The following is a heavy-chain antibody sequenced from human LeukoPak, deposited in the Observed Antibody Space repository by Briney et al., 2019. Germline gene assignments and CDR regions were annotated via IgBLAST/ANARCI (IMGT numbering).Heavy chain of an antibody. CDR2: IYSGGST. CDR1: GFTFSDYY. J-gene: IGHJ4*02. D-gene: IGHD2-15*01. Sequence: TGGSLRLSCAASGFTFSDYYMSWIRQAPGRGLEWVSFIYSGGSTYYADSVRGRFIISKDNSKNTLYLQMNSLRAEDTAVYYCARRAGSYSHSYDYWGQGTLVTVSS. V-gene: IGHV3-53*01. CDR3: ARRAGSYSHSYDY.